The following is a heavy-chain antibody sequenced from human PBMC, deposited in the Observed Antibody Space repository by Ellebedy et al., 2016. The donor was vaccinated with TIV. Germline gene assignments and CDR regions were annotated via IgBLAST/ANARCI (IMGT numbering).Heavy chain of an antibody. CDR1: GGSVSSGSYY. D-gene: IGHD3-10*01. J-gene: IGHJ4*02. Sequence: SETLSLXXTVSGGSVSSGSYYWSWIRQPPGKGLEWIGYIYYSGSTNYNPSLKSRVTISVDTSKNQFSLKLSSVTAADTAVYYCARDPGVVSWFGELLPFYFDYWGQGTLVTVSS. CDR3: ARDPGVVSWFGELLPFYFDY. V-gene: IGHV4-61*01. CDR2: IYYSGST.